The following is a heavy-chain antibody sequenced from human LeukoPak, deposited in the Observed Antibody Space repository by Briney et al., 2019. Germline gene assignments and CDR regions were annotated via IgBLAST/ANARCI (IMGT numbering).Heavy chain of an antibody. CDR3: ARHLYSSSWFDY. D-gene: IGHD6-13*01. J-gene: IGHJ4*02. CDR1: GGSFSGYY. CDR2: INHSGST. Sequence: PSETLSLTCAVYGGSFSGYYWSWIRQPPGKGLEWIGEINHSGSTNYNPSLKSRVTISVDTSKNQFSLKLSSVTAADTAVYYCARHLYSSSWFDYGGQGTLVPVS. V-gene: IGHV4-34*01.